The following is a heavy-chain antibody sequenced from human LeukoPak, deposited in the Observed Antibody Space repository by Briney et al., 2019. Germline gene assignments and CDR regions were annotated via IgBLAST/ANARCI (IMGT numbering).Heavy chain of an antibody. Sequence: SETLSLTRAVYGGSFSGYYWSWIRQPPGKGLEWIGEINHSGSTNYNPSLKSRVTISVDTSKNQFSLKLSSVTAADTAVYYCAREGSMTARPFVSIDYWGQGTLVTVSS. D-gene: IGHD6-6*01. CDR2: INHSGST. V-gene: IGHV4-34*01. CDR3: AREGSMTARPFVSIDY. J-gene: IGHJ4*02. CDR1: GGSFSGYY.